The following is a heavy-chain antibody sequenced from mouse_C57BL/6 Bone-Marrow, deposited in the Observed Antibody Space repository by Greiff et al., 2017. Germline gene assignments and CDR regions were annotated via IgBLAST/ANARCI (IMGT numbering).Heavy chain of an antibody. J-gene: IGHJ4*01. D-gene: IGHD4-1*01. CDR2: IYPRSGNT. Sequence: VQLRESGAELARPGASVKLSCKASGYTFTSYGISWVKQRTGQGLEWIGEIYPRSGNTYYNEKFKGKATLTADKSSSTAYMELRSLTSEDSAVYFCAGTGCWYAMDYWGQGTSVTVSS. V-gene: IGHV1-81*01. CDR3: AGTGCWYAMDY. CDR1: GYTFTSYG.